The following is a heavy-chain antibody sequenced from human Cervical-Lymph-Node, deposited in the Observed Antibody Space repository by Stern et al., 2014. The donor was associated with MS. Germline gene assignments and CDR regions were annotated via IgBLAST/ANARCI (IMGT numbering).Heavy chain of an antibody. J-gene: IGHJ3*02. Sequence: GQLVESGGGVVQPGRSLRLSCVASGLTFSTSVMHWVRQAPGKGLEWVAVVWNEGSKEHFTESVKGRFSTSRDTAKNTLHLQMSSLRAEDTAVYFCATSTASDAFDIWGQGTLVTVSS. CDR1: GLTFSTSV. CDR3: ATSTASDAFDI. V-gene: IGHV3-33*01. CDR2: VWNEGSKE. D-gene: IGHD2/OR15-2a*01.